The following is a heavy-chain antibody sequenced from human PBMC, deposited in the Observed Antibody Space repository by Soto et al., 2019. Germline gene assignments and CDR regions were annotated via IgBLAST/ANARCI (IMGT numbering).Heavy chain of an antibody. CDR2: VYSSGST. CDR3: ARSTWNYCHY. CDR1: GGSMTTYY. Sequence: QVQLQESGPGLVKPSETLSLTCTVSGGSMTTYYWSWIRQPPGKGLEWIGYVYSSGSTDYNPSLKSRVTISVDTSNNQFSLKLSSVTTADTAVYYCARSTWNYCHYWGQGTLVTVSS. J-gene: IGHJ4*02. V-gene: IGHV4-59*01. D-gene: IGHD1-7*01.